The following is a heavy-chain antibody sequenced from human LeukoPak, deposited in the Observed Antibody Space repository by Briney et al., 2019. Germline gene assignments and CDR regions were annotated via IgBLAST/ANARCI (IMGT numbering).Heavy chain of an antibody. CDR2: ISSSSSYI. D-gene: IGHD5-12*01. V-gene: IGHV3-21*01. CDR3: ARVLYSGYYSDY. CDR1: GFTFSSYS. J-gene: IGHJ4*02. Sequence: GGSMSLSCAASGFTFSSYSMNWVRQAPGKGLEWVSSISSSSSYIYYADSVKGRFTISRDNAENALYLQMNSLRAEDTAVYYCARVLYSGYYSDYWGQGTLVTVSS.